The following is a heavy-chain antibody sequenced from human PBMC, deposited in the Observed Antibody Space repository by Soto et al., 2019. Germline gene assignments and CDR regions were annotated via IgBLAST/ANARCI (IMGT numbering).Heavy chain of an antibody. D-gene: IGHD3-10*01. V-gene: IGHV1-18*01. CDR3: ARVDPRGVAVVRDY. CDR1: GNTFASHG. Sequence: QVQLVQSGPEVKKPRASVKVSCKASGNTFASHGFSWVRQAPGQGLEWMGWVSGFNGQTNYALRFQGRVTLITYTSESIDYTELRSLRSDDTAVYFCARVDPRGVAVVRDYWGQGTLVTVSS. CDR2: VSGFNGQT. J-gene: IGHJ4*02.